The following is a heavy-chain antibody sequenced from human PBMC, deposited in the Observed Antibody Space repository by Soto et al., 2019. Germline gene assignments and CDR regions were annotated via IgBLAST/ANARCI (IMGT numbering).Heavy chain of an antibody. J-gene: IGHJ3*02. CDR1: GFAFTGHP. Sequence: GGSLRLSCAASGFAFTGHPMSWVRQAPEKGLEWVAGISDGGDLTYNADSVKGRFTISRDNSRNTLYLQMNSLRAEDTAVYYCARRVIGSSRAFDIRGQGTMVTVSS. D-gene: IGHD3-10*01. V-gene: IGHV3-23*01. CDR2: ISDGGDLT. CDR3: ARRVIGSSRAFDI.